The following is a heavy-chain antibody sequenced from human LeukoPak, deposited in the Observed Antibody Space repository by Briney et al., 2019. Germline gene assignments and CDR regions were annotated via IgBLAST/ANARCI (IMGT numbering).Heavy chain of an antibody. J-gene: IGHJ4*02. CDR2: VYNSGTT. V-gene: IGHV4-59*11. CDR3: ARDAY. Sequence: PSETLSLTCTVSGVSIGSHYWSWIRQSPGKGLEWIGCVYNSGTTVYNPSLTGRVTISVDTSKNQYSLNLRSVTAADAGVYYCARDAYWGQGILVTVSS. CDR1: GVSIGSHY.